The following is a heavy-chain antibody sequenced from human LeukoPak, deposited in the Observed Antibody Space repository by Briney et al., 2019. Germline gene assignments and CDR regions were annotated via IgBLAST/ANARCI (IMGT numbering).Heavy chain of an antibody. CDR3: ARQLGWYLDY. CDR1: GGSFSGYY. Sequence: PSETLSLTCAVYGGSFSGYYWSWIRQPPGKGLEWIGSIYYSGSTYYNPSLKSRVTISVDTSKNQFSLKLSSVTAADTAVYYCARQLGWYLDYWGQGTLVTVSS. D-gene: IGHD1-1*01. J-gene: IGHJ4*02. V-gene: IGHV4-34*01. CDR2: IYYSGST.